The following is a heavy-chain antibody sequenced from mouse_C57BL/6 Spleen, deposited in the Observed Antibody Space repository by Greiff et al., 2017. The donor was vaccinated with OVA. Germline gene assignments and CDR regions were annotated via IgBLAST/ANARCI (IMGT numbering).Heavy chain of an antibody. CDR3: ARRGYYYGSSYRAYFDY. J-gene: IGHJ2*01. CDR2: IDPSDSYT. CDR1: GYTFTSYW. Sequence: QVQLQQPGAELVMPGASVKLSCKASGYTFTSYWMHWVKQRPGQGLEWIGEIDPSDSYTNYNQKFKGKSTLTVDKSSSTAYMQLSSLTSEDSAVYYCARRGYYYGSSYRAYFDYWAKAPLSQSPQ. D-gene: IGHD1-1*01. V-gene: IGHV1-69*01.